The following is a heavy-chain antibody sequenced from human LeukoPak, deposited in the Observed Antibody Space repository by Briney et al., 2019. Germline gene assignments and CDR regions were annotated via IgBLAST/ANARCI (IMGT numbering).Heavy chain of an antibody. J-gene: IGHJ6*03. D-gene: IGHD3-3*01. Sequence: ASVKVSCKASGYTFTSYDINWVRQATGQGLEWMGWMNPNSGNTGYAQKFQGRVTITRNTSISTAYMELSSLRSEDTAVYYCARGSGGGYYDFWSGYYHYYYYYMDVWGKGTTVTVSS. CDR3: ARGSGGGYYDFWSGYYHYYYYYMDV. V-gene: IGHV1-8*03. CDR1: GYTFTSYD. CDR2: MNPNSGNT.